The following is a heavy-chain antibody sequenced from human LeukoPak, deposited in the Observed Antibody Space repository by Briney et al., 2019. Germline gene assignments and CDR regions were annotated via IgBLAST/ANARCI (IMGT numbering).Heavy chain of an antibody. Sequence: SETLSLTCTVSGGSISSGSYYWSWIRQPAGKGLEWIGRIYTSGSTNYNPSLKSRVTISVDTSKNQFSLKLSSVTAADTAVYYCARDRSLDDAFDIWGQGTMVTVSS. V-gene: IGHV4-61*02. CDR1: GGSISSGSYY. CDR2: IYTSGST. J-gene: IGHJ3*02. CDR3: ARDRSLDDAFDI.